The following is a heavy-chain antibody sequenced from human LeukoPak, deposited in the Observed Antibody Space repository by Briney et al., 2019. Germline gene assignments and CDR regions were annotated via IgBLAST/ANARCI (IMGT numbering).Heavy chain of an antibody. CDR2: ISSSGSTI. CDR3: ARAPVRGVITN. CDR1: GGSFSGYY. Sequence: LSLTCAVYGGSFSGYYWSWIRQAPGKGLEWVSYISSSGSTIYYADSVKGRFTISRDNAKNSLYLQMNSLRAEDTAVYYCARAPVRGVITNWGQGTLVTVSS. D-gene: IGHD3-10*01. V-gene: IGHV3-11*04. J-gene: IGHJ4*02.